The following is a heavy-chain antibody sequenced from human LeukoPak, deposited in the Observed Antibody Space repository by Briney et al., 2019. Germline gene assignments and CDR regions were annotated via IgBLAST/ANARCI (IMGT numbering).Heavy chain of an antibody. V-gene: IGHV4-30-2*01. CDR1: GDSISSAYS. CDR3: ARGRRGSSSWYPRYDY. Sequence: SQTLSLTCAVSGDSISSAYSWSWIRQPPGKGLEWIGEINHSGSTNYNPSLKSRVTISVDTSKNQFSLKLSSVTAADTAVYYCARGRRGSSSWYPRYDYWGQGTLVTVSS. CDR2: INHSGST. D-gene: IGHD6-13*01. J-gene: IGHJ4*02.